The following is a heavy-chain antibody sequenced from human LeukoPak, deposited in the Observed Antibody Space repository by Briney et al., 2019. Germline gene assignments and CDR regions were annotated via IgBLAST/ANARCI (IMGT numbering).Heavy chain of an antibody. J-gene: IGHJ5*02. CDR2: INPNSGGT. CDR1: GYTFTGYY. D-gene: IGHD2-2*01. Sequence: AASVKVSCKASGYTFTGYYMHWVRQAPGQGLEWMGWINPNSGGTNYAQKFQGRVTMTRDTSISTAYMELSRLRSDDTAVYYCARAAVVVPAAYPGGWFDPWGQGTLVTVSS. V-gene: IGHV1-2*02. CDR3: ARAAVVVPAAYPGGWFDP.